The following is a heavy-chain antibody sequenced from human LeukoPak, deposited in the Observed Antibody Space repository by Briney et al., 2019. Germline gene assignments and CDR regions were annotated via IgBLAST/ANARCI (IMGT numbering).Heavy chain of an antibody. J-gene: IGHJ4*02. CDR3: ARSRWLQFGRALDY. CDR2: INHSGST. D-gene: IGHD5-24*01. V-gene: IGHV4-34*01. CDR1: GGSFSGYY. Sequence: SETLSLTCAVYGGSFSGYYWSWIRQPPGKGLEWIGEINHSGSTNYNPSLRSRVTISVDTSKNQFSLKLSSVTAADTAVYYCARSRWLQFGRALDYWGQGTLVTVSS.